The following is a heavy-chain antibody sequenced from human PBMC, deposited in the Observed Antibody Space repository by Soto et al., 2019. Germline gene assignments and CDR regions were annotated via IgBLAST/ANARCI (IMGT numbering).Heavy chain of an antibody. CDR3: ARDLSSCSSARCYSYYYGMDV. D-gene: IGHD2-2*01. CDR1: GFNFSRYW. CDR2: INSDGSRT. J-gene: IGHJ6*02. V-gene: IGHV3-74*01. Sequence: EVQLVESGGGLVQPGESLRLSCSASGFNFSRYWTHWVRQVPGRGLVWVSHINSDGSRTTYADSVKGRFTISRDNAKNTLYLQMNSLRAEDTAVYYCARDLSSCSSARCYSYYYGMDVWGQGTTVTVSS.